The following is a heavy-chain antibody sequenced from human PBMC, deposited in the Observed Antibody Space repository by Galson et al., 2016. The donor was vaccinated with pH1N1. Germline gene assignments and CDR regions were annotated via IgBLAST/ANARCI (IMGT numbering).Heavy chain of an antibody. D-gene: IGHD5-12*01. CDR3: THRRDDSSRRYRYWFDS. Sequence: PALVKPTQTLTLTCTFSGFSLNTPGVGVTWVRQSPGKALEWRALITWDDEKVYSPSLKSRPTTMKDTANQQVVLTMTHMDPVDTATYYCTHRRDDSSRRYRYWFDSWGQGTLVTVAS. CDR2: ITWDDEK. V-gene: IGHV2-5*02. J-gene: IGHJ5*01. CDR1: GFSLNTPGVG.